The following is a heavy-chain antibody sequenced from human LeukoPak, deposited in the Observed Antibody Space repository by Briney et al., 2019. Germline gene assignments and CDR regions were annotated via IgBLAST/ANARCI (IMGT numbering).Heavy chain of an antibody. CDR3: ASRPADTTWYGVFDY. CDR1: GASIDSHY. J-gene: IGHJ4*02. Sequence: PSETLSLTCSVSGASIDSHYWSWIRQSPGKGLEWIGYVFNGGSTNYNPFLNSRVTMSLDTSRAQFSLRLSSVTAADTAIYYCASRPADTTWYGVFDYWSQGTLVTVSS. D-gene: IGHD3-10*01. CDR2: VFNGGST. V-gene: IGHV4-59*11.